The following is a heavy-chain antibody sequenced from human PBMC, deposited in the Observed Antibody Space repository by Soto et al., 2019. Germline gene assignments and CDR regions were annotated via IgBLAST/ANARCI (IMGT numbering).Heavy chain of an antibody. D-gene: IGHD3-22*01. Sequence: QVQLVQSGAEVKKPGSSVKVSCKASGGTFSSYAISWVRQAPGQGLEWMGGIIPIFGTANYAQKFQGRVTITADESTSTAYMELSSLRSEDTAVYYCARGLGTYYYDSSGYHHDAFDIWGQGTMVTVSS. J-gene: IGHJ3*02. CDR2: IIPIFGTA. CDR1: GGTFSSYA. V-gene: IGHV1-69*12. CDR3: ARGLGTYYYDSSGYHHDAFDI.